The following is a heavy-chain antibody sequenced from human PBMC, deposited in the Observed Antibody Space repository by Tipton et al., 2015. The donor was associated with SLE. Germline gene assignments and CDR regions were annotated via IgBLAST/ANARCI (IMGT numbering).Heavy chain of an antibody. D-gene: IGHD2-15*01. CDR3: ARHGRGITATLAAYYYYYMDV. V-gene: IGHV3-23*01. Sequence: SLRLSCAASGITFSKYAMSWVRQAPGRGLEWVAAITGNGNGGYYADSVKGRFTISRDNSKNTLYLQMNSLRAEDTAIYYCARHGRGITATLAAYYYYYMDVWGQGTTVTVSS. CDR2: ITGNGNGG. CDR1: GITFSKYA. J-gene: IGHJ6*02.